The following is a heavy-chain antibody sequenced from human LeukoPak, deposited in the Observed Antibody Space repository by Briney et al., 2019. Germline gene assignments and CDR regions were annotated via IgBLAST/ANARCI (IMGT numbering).Heavy chain of an antibody. CDR1: GFTFSSYA. J-gene: IGHJ5*02. D-gene: IGHD2-2*01. CDR3: ARDPVVVPIVDWFDL. Sequence: RSGGSLRLSCAASGFTFSSYAMSWVRQAPGKGLEWVSAISGSGGNTYYADSVKGRFTISRDNAKNSLYLQMNSLRVEDTAVYYCARDPVVVPIVDWFDLWGQGTLVTVSS. CDR2: ISGSGGNT. V-gene: IGHV3-23*01.